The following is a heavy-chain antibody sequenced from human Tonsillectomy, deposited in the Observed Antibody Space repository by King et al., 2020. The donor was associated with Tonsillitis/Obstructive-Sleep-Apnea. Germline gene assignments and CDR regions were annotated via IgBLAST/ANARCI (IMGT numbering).Heavy chain of an antibody. D-gene: IGHD4-17*01. CDR2: INPNSGGT. V-gene: IGHV1-2*02. CDR3: ARDGGSGNGDYDGWFDP. CDR1: GYTFTGYY. J-gene: IGHJ5*02. Sequence: QLVQSGAEVKKPGASVKVSCKASGYTFTGYYIHWVRQAPGQGLEWMGWINPNSGGTNYAQKFQGRATMTRDTSTSTAHMEVSRQRSGDTAVYYCARDGGSGNGDYDGWFDPWGQGTLVTVSS.